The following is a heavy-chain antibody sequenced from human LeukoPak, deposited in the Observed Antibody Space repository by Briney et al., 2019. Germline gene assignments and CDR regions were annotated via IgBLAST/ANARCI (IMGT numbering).Heavy chain of an antibody. Sequence: GGSLRLSCAASRFTFSSYSMNWVRQAPGKGLEWVSYISSSSSTIYYADSVKGRFTISRDNAKNSLYLQMNSLRAEDTAVYYCARVPIVPAAKGAFDIWGQGTMVTVSS. V-gene: IGHV3-48*01. CDR1: RFTFSSYS. D-gene: IGHD2-2*01. J-gene: IGHJ3*02. CDR3: ARVPIVPAAKGAFDI. CDR2: ISSSSSTI.